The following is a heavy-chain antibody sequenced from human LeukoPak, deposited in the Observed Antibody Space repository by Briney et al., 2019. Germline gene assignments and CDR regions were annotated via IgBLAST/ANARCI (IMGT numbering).Heavy chain of an antibody. CDR3: ARDEDQLPTSYYYYYYGMDV. V-gene: IGHV1-18*01. CDR1: GYTFTSYG. Sequence: ASVKVSCKASGYTFTSYGISWVRQAPGQGLEWMGWISAYNGNTNYAQKLQGRVTMTTGTSTSTAYMELRSLRSDDTAVYYCARDEDQLPTSYYYYYYGMDVWGQGTTVTVSS. CDR2: ISAYNGNT. J-gene: IGHJ6*02. D-gene: IGHD2-2*01.